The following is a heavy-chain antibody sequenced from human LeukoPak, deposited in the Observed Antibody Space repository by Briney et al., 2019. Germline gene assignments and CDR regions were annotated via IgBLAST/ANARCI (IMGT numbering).Heavy chain of an antibody. Sequence: ASVKVSCKASGYTFTSYYMHWVRQAPGQGLEWMGIINPSDGSTSNAQKFQGRVTMTRDTSTSTVYMELSSLRSEDTAVYYCARVDYDNGREDWGQETLVTVSS. D-gene: IGHD3-22*01. CDR1: GYTFTSYY. CDR3: ARVDYDNGRED. CDR2: INPSDGST. V-gene: IGHV1-46*01. J-gene: IGHJ4*02.